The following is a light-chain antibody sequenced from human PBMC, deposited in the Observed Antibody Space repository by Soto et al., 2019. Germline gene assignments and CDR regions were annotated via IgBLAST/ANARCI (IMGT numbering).Light chain of an antibody. J-gene: IGKJ4*01. Sequence: EIVLTQSPGTLSLSPGERATLSCRASQSVSSSYLAWYQQKPGQAPRRLIYGASSRATGIPDRFSRSGSGTDFTLTISRLEPEDFAVYYCQQYGSMLTFGGGTKVEIK. CDR1: QSVSSSY. V-gene: IGKV3-20*01. CDR3: QQYGSMLT. CDR2: GAS.